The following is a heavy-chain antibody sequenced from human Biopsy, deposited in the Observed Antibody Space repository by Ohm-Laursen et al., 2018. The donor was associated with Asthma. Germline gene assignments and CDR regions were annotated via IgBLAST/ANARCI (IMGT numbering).Heavy chain of an antibody. CDR2: ITGSGGTT. CDR3: AKDFRGIAVAGDRGFDY. D-gene: IGHD6-19*01. Sequence: LSLSCAASGFTFSSSAMSWVRQAPGKGLERVSAITGSGGTTYYADSVRGRFTISRDNSKSTLFLQMDSLSAEDTAVYYCAKDFRGIAVAGDRGFDYWGQGTLVSVSS. J-gene: IGHJ4*02. CDR1: GFTFSSSA. V-gene: IGHV3-23*01.